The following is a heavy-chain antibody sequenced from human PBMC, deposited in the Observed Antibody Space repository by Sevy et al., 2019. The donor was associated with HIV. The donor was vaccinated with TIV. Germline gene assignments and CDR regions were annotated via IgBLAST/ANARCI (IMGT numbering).Heavy chain of an antibody. D-gene: IGHD6-13*01. CDR3: ARGAIAAAGRNYFDY. CDR2: TYYRSKWYN. V-gene: IGHV6-1*01. CDR1: GDSVSSNSAA. Sequence: KQSQTLSLTCAISGDSVSSNSAAWNWIRQSPSRGLEWLGRTYYRSKWYNDYAVSVKSRITINPDTSKNQFSLQLNSVTPEDTAVYYCARGAIAAAGRNYFDYWGQGTLVTVSS. J-gene: IGHJ4*02.